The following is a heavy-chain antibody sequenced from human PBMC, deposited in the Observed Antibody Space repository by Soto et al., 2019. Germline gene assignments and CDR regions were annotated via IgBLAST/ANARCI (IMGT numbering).Heavy chain of an antibody. CDR3: ARAPWSSLVVAGGDAFDI. Sequence: QVQLQESGPGLVKPSETLSLTCTVSGGSISSYYWSWIRQPPGKGLEWIGYIYYSGSTNYNPSLKSRVTISVDTSKNQFSLKLSSGTAADTAVYYCARAPWSSLVVAGGDAFDIWGQGTMVTVSS. CDR1: GGSISSYY. V-gene: IGHV4-59*01. D-gene: IGHD6-19*01. J-gene: IGHJ3*02. CDR2: IYYSGST.